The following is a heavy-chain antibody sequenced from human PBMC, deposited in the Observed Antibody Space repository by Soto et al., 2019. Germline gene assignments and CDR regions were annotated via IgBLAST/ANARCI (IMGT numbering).Heavy chain of an antibody. CDR1: GYTFTSYG. CDR3: ARDNYYYDSRIRQFDY. D-gene: IGHD3-22*01. Sequence: APVKVSCKASGYTFTSYGISWVRQAPGQGLEWMGWISAYNGNTNYAQKLQGRVTMTTDTSTSTAYMELRSLRSDDTAVYYCARDNYYYDSRIRQFDYWGQGNLVTVSS. J-gene: IGHJ4*02. V-gene: IGHV1-18*01. CDR2: ISAYNGNT.